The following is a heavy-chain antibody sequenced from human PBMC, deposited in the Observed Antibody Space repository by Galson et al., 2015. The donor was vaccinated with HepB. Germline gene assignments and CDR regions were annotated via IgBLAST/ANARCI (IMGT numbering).Heavy chain of an antibody. J-gene: IGHJ4*02. CDR3: ARVITMVRGGFDY. V-gene: IGHV1-69*13. CDR2: IIPIFGTA. Sequence: SVKVSCKASGGTFSRYAISWVRQAPGQGLEWMGGIIPIFGTANYAQKFQGRVTITADESTSTAYMELSSLRSEDTAVYYCARVITMVRGGFDYWGQGTLVTVSS. CDR1: GGTFSRYA. D-gene: IGHD3-10*01.